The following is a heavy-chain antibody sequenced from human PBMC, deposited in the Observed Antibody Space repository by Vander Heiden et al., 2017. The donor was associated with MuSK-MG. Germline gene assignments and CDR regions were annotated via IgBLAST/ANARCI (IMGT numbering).Heavy chain of an antibody. Sequence: EVQLLESGGGLVQPGGSLRLSCAASGFTFSSYAMSWVRQAPGKGLEWVSAISGSGGSTYYADSVKGRFTISRDNSKNTLYLQMNSLRAEDTAVYYCAKGRIMITFGGVIVLDAFDIWGQGTMVTVSS. J-gene: IGHJ3*02. CDR1: GFTFSSYA. CDR3: AKGRIMITFGGVIVLDAFDI. CDR2: ISGSGGST. V-gene: IGHV3-23*01. D-gene: IGHD3-16*02.